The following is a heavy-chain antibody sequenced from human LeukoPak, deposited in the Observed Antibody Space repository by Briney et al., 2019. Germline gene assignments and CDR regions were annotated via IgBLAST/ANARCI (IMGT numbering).Heavy chain of an antibody. CDR1: GFTFDDYG. Sequence: GGSLRLSCAASGFTFDDYGMSWVRQAPGKGLEWVSGINWNGGSTGYADSVKGRFTISRDNAKNSLYLQMNSLRAEDTAVYYCAREAVLAYYDFWSGQGKAFDIWGQGTMVTVSS. CDR3: AREAVLAYYDFWSGQGKAFDI. V-gene: IGHV3-20*04. CDR2: INWNGGST. D-gene: IGHD3-3*01. J-gene: IGHJ3*02.